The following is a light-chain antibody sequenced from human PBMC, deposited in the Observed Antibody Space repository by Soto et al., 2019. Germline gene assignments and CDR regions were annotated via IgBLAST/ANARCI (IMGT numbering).Light chain of an antibody. V-gene: IGKV1-9*01. CDR2: GAS. J-gene: IGKJ1*01. CDR3: QHYNSYSEA. CDR1: QGISSY. Sequence: DIQMTQSPSSLSASVGDRVTITCRASQGISSYLAWYQQKPRKAPEVLIFGASTLQSGVPSRFSGSGSGTEFTLTISSLQPDDFATYYCQHYNSYSEAFGQGTKVDIK.